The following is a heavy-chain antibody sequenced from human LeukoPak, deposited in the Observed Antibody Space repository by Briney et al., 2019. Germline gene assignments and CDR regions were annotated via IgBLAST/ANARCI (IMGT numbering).Heavy chain of an antibody. CDR1: GFTFSDYC. Sequence: PGGSLRLSCAASGFTFSDYCMSWIRQAPGKGLEWVSYISSSGSTIYYANSVKGRFTISRDNAKNSLYLQMNSLRAEDTAVYHCARDAKEAFYDYVWGSYRPDAFDIWGQGTMVTVSS. CDR2: ISSSGSTI. J-gene: IGHJ3*02. V-gene: IGHV3-11*04. D-gene: IGHD3-16*02. CDR3: ARDAKEAFYDYVWGSYRPDAFDI.